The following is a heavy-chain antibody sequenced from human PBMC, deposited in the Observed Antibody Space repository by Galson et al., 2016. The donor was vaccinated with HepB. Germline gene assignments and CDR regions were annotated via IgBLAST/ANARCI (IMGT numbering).Heavy chain of an antibody. Sequence: SLRLSCAASGVTFRNYGMHWVRQAPGKGLEWVAAIPYDGSNKYYTESVKGRFIISRDNSKNTLYLQMNSLRPEDTAVYYCAQDHHYGSGIVAYWGQGTLVSV. V-gene: IGHV3-30*18. CDR2: IPYDGSNK. CDR3: AQDHHYGSGIVAY. CDR1: GVTFRNYG. D-gene: IGHD3-10*01. J-gene: IGHJ4*02.